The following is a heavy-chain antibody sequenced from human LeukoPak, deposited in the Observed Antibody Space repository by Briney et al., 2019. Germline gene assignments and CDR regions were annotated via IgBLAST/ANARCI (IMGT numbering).Heavy chain of an antibody. CDR2: IYHSGST. CDR1: GGSIGSGGYY. J-gene: IGHJ5*02. V-gene: IGHV4-31*03. D-gene: IGHD2-2*01. CDR3: ARDGRYCSTTSCQGWFDP. Sequence: PSETLSLTCSVSGGSIGSGGYYWNWIRQHPGKGLEWIGYIYHSGSTNYNPSLKSRVTISVDTSKNQFSLKLNSVTAADTAVYYCARDGRYCSTTSCQGWFDPWGQGTLVTVSS.